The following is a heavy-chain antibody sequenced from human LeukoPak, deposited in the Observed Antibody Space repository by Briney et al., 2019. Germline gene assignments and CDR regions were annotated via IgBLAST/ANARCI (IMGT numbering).Heavy chain of an antibody. J-gene: IGHJ4*02. CDR2: ISNDGGYI. D-gene: IGHD2-2*01. CDR3: ARERASCYFDY. CDR1: GFTFSNYT. V-gene: IGHV3-30*04. Sequence: GGSLRLSCADSGFTFSNYTMHWFRQAPGTGLEWVAVISNDGGYINYIDSVRGRFTISRDNSKNTLYLQMNSLIPEDTAVYYCARERASCYFDYWGQGTLVTVSS.